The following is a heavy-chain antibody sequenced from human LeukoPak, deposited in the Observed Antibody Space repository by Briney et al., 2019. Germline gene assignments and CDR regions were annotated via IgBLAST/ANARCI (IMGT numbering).Heavy chain of an antibody. V-gene: IGHV5-51*01. D-gene: IGHD6-19*01. Sequence: LGESLRISCKGSGYSFNSYWIGWVRQMPGKGLEWMGIIYPGDSDTRYSPSFQGQVTISADKSISTAYLQWSSLKASDTAMYYCASSPDGPPHSSGRLGGFDYWGQGTPVTVSS. CDR2: IYPGDSDT. J-gene: IGHJ4*02. CDR3: ASSPDGPPHSSGRLGGFDY. CDR1: GYSFNSYW.